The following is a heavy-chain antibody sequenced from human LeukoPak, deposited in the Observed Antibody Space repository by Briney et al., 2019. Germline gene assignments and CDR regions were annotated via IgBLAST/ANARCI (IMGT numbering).Heavy chain of an antibody. D-gene: IGHD2-15*01. J-gene: IGHJ6*03. V-gene: IGHV3-48*04. Sequence: GGTLRLSCAASGFTFSSYGMSWVRQAPGKGLEWVSSISRSGSTKYYADSVKGRFTISRDNAKNSLFLQMNSLRAEDTAVYYCARVLRYCSGGNCYSGGLGYMDVWGKGTTVTISS. CDR2: ISRSGSTK. CDR1: GFTFSSYG. CDR3: ARVLRYCSGGNCYSGGLGYMDV.